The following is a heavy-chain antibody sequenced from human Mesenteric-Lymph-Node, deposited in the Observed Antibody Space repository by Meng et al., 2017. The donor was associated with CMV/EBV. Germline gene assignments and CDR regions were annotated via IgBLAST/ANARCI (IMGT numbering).Heavy chain of an antibody. CDR2: ISYDGSNK. CDR1: GFTFSSYA. V-gene: IGHV3-30-3*01. CDR3: ARGTPGYSSSWNDY. J-gene: IGHJ4*02. Sequence: GESLKISCAASGFTFSSYAMHWVRQAPGKGLEWVAVISYDGSNKYYADSVKGRFTISRDNAKNTLYLQTTSLRAEDTAVYYCARGTPGYSSSWNDYWGQGTLVTVSS. D-gene: IGHD6-13*01.